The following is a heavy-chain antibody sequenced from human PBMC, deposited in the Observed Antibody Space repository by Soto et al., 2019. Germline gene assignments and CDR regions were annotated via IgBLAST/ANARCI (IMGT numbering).Heavy chain of an antibody. Sequence: EVQLVESGGGLVQPGGSLRLSCAASGFTVSSNYMSWVRQAPGKGLEWVSVIYSGGSTYYADSVKGRFTISRDNSKNTLYLQMNSLRAEDPAVYYCAREYESSGYYRFAFDICGQGTMVTVSS. CDR1: GFTVSSNY. CDR2: IYSGGST. V-gene: IGHV3-66*01. D-gene: IGHD3-22*01. J-gene: IGHJ3*02. CDR3: AREYESSGYYRFAFDI.